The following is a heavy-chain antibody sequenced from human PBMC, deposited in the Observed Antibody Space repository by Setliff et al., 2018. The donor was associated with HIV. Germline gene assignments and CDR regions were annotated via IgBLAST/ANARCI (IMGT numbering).Heavy chain of an antibody. CDR1: GGSMSTYY. CDR3: ARRRCSAASCPDNSWNWLDP. Sequence: LSLTCTVSGGSMSTYYWNWIRQPPGKALEWIGYIYYGSTHYNPSFEGRVTISVDTSKNQFPLKLRSVTAADTAMYYCARRRCSAASCPDNSWNWLDPWGQGTLVTVSS. J-gene: IGHJ5*02. CDR2: IYYGST. V-gene: IGHV4-59*08. D-gene: IGHD2-15*01.